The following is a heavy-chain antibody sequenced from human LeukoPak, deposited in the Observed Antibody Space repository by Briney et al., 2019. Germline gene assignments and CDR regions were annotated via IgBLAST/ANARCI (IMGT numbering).Heavy chain of an antibody. D-gene: IGHD3-22*01. CDR3: ARATYYYDSSGYRAVYYFDY. V-gene: IGHV3-48*03. J-gene: IGHJ4*02. CDR1: GFTFSNYE. Sequence: GGSLRLSCASSGFTFSNYEVNWVRQAPGKGLEWISYISSSGRTIYYANSVKGRFTISRDNAKNTLYLQMNSLRAEDTAVYYCARATYYYDSSGYRAVYYFDYWGQGTLVTVSS. CDR2: ISSSGRTI.